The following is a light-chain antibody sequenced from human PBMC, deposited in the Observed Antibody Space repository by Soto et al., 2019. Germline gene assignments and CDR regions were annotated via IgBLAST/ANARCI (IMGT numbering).Light chain of an antibody. J-gene: IGKJ1*01. CDR1: QSVSSNY. V-gene: IGKV3-20*01. Sequence: EIVLTQSPGTLSLSPGERATLSCRASQSVSSNYLAWYLQKPGQAPRLLIYGASSRATGIPDRFSGSGSGTDFTLTIRRLEPEDFAVYYCQQYGSSYPWTFGQGTKVEIK. CDR3: QQYGSSYPWT. CDR2: GAS.